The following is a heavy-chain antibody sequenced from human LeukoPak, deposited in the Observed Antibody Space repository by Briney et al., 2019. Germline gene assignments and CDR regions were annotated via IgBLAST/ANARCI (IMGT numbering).Heavy chain of an antibody. V-gene: IGHV3-21*01. CDR3: AREVDSSGWWGNIDY. Sequence: KPGGSLRLSCAASGFTFSSYSMNWVRQAPGKGLEWVSSISSSSSYIYYADSVKGQFTISRDNAKNPLYLQMNSLRAEDTAVYYCAREVDSSGWWGNIDYWGQGTLVTVSS. J-gene: IGHJ4*02. CDR1: GFTFSSYS. D-gene: IGHD6-19*01. CDR2: ISSSSSYI.